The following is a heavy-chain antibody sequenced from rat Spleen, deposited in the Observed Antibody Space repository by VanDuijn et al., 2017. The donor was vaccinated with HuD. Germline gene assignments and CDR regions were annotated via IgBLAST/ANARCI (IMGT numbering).Heavy chain of an antibody. J-gene: IGHJ4*01. CDR3: SRSPYNNYVMDA. V-gene: IGHV2-63*01. D-gene: IGHD1-10*01. CDR1: GFSLTSYS. CDR2: MWYDGDT. Sequence: QVQLKESGPGLVQPSETLSLTCTVSGFSLTSYSVSWVRQPSGKGPEWMGRMWYDGDTAYNSTLKSRLSISRDTSKNQVFLKLNSLQTDDTAIYYCSRSPYNNYVMDAWGQGASVTVSS.